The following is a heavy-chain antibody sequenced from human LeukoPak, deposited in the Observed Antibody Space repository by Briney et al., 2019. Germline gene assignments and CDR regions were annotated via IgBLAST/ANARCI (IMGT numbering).Heavy chain of an antibody. CDR1: GGSISSSSYY. Sequence: PSETLSLTCTVSGGSISSSSYYWSWIRQPPGKGLEWIGEINHSGSTNYNPSLKSRVTISVDTSTNQFSLKVSSVTAADTAMYYCARPVRGPWGQGTLVTVSS. J-gene: IGHJ5*02. CDR3: ARPVRGP. V-gene: IGHV4-39*07. CDR2: INHSGST.